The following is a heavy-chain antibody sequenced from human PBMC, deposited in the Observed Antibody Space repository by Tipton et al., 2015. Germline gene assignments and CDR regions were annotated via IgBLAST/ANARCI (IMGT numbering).Heavy chain of an antibody. V-gene: IGHV4-59*01. CDR1: AYSISRDYY. CDR3: ARDLEHGMDV. CDR2: IYYSGST. J-gene: IGHJ6*02. Sequence: TLSLTCAVSAYSISRDYYWGWIRQPPGKELEWIGYIYYSGSTNYNPSLKSRVTISVDTSKNQFSLKLSSVTAADTAVYFCARDLEHGMDVWGQGTTVTAS.